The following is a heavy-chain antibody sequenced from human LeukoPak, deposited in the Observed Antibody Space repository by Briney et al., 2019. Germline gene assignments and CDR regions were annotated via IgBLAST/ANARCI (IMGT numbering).Heavy chain of an antibody. CDR3: AKDQRYYGGNPSYNFDY. CDR1: GFIFRDYA. Sequence: GGSLRLSCAASGFIFRDYAVSWVRQAPGKGLEWVSAVSGGGEATYYADSVKGRFPISRDNSKNTLSLQMNSLRVEDTAVYYCAKDQRYYGGNPSYNFDYWGQGTLVTVSS. V-gene: IGHV3-23*01. D-gene: IGHD4-23*01. J-gene: IGHJ4*02. CDR2: VSGGGEAT.